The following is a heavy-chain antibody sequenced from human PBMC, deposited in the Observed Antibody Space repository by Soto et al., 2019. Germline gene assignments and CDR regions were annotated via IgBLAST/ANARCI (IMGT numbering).Heavy chain of an antibody. J-gene: IGHJ4*02. V-gene: IGHV5-51*01. CDR3: AALTGATFH. CDR2: VHPGNSDM. D-gene: IGHD1-20*01. Sequence: GESLKISCKASGYSFNIYWIGWVLQMPGKGLEWMGIVHPGNSDMRYSPSFQGQVTVSVDRSISTAYLQWSSLKASDTAMYYCAALTGATFHWGQGTLVTVSS. CDR1: GYSFNIYW.